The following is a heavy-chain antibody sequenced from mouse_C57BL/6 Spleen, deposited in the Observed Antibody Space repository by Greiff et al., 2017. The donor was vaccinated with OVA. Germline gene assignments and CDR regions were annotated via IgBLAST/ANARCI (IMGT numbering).Heavy chain of an antibody. V-gene: IGHV3-6*01. CDR2: KSYDGSN. D-gene: IGHD4-1*01. J-gene: IGHJ2*01. Sequence: EVKLMESGPGLVKPSQSLSLTCSVTGYSITSGYYWNWIRQFPGNKLEWMGYKSYDGSNNYNPSLKNRISITRDTSKNQFFLKLNSVTTEDTATYYCARTRNWGYFDYWGQGTTLTVSS. CDR1: GYSITSGYY. CDR3: ARTRNWGYFDY.